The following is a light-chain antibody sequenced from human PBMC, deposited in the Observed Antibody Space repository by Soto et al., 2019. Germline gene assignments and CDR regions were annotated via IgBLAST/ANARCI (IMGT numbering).Light chain of an antibody. CDR2: GAS. CDR3: QQGNNYPLT. J-gene: IGKJ4*01. Sequence: IQLTQSPSSLSASVGDRVTITCRASQGLSRYLAWFQQKPGKAPKLLIYGASTLQSGVPSRFSGSGSETDFTLTIRSMQTADFANYFCQQGNNYPLTFGGGTKVDTK. V-gene: IGKV1-9*01. CDR1: QGLSRY.